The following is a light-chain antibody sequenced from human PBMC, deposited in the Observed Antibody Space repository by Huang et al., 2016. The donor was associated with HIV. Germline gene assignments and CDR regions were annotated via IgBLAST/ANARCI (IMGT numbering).Light chain of an antibody. CDR2: AAS. Sequence: EIVLTQSPGTLSLSPGQRATLSCRASQSVSSSYLAWYQQKPGQAPRLLIYAASSRASGIPNRFSGSGSGTDFTLTISRLEPEDFAVYFCQQYGSSPQTFGQETRLEIK. CDR1: QSVSSSY. CDR3: QQYGSSPQT. V-gene: IGKV3-20*01. J-gene: IGKJ5*01.